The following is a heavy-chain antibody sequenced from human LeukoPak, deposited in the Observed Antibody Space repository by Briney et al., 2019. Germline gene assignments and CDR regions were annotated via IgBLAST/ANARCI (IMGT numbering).Heavy chain of an antibody. D-gene: IGHD3-10*01. CDR1: GYSFTSYW. J-gene: IGHJ4*02. V-gene: IGHV5-51*01. Sequence: GESLKISCKGSGYSFTSYWIGWVRQMPGKGLEWTGIIYPGDSDTRYSPSFQGQVTISADKSMSTAYLQWSSLKASDTAMYYCARLSYYGSGSSSFRYWGQGTLVTVSS. CDR2: IYPGDSDT. CDR3: ARLSYYGSGSSSFRY.